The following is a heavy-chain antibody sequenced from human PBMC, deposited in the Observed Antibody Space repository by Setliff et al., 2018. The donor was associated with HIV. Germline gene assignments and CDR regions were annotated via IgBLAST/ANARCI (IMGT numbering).Heavy chain of an antibody. CDR3: ARDLAY. V-gene: IGHV3-7*03. Sequence: GGSLRLSCAASGFTFRSYWMSWVRQAPGKGLEWVANIKEDGSEKYYVDSVKGRFTISRDNAQNSLYLQMSSLKVEDTAVYYCARDLAYWGQGTLVTVS. J-gene: IGHJ4*02. CDR2: IKEDGSEK. CDR1: GFTFRSYW.